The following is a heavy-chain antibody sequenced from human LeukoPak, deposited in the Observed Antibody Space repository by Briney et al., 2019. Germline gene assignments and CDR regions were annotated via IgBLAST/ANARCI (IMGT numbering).Heavy chain of an antibody. D-gene: IGHD3-22*01. Sequence: ASVKVSCKASGYTFTSYGISWVRQAPGQGLEWMGWISAYNGNTNYAQKLQGRVTMTTDTSTSTAYMELRSLRSEDTAVYYCARGPYYDSSGYWRGPDIWGQGTMVTVSS. CDR1: GYTFTSYG. CDR2: ISAYNGNT. J-gene: IGHJ3*02. V-gene: IGHV1-18*01. CDR3: ARGPYYDSSGYWRGPDI.